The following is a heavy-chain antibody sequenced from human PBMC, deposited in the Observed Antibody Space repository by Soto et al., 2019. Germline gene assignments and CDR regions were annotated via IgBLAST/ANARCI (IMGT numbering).Heavy chain of an antibody. Sequence: EVQLLQSGGGLVQPGESLRLSCAASGFIFSSYTMSWVRQAPGKGLEWVSVISGSGGSPYHADSVQGRFTISRDNPKNTLYLQMNSLRAEDTAIYYCAKARCSSATCHVPDYWGQGTLVTVSS. CDR1: GFIFSSYT. V-gene: IGHV3-23*01. D-gene: IGHD2-2*01. CDR2: ISGSGGSP. J-gene: IGHJ4*02. CDR3: AKARCSSATCHVPDY.